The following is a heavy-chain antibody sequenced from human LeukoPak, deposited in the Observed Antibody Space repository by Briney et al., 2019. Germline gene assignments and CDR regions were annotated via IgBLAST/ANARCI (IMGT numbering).Heavy chain of an antibody. CDR3: TRWHCGADCYSPNNWFDP. V-gene: IGHV3-53*01. CDR1: GFTVSSDY. D-gene: IGHD2-21*02. CDR2: IYSSGST. Sequence: PGGSLRLSCAASGFTVSSDYVSWVRQAPGKGLEWVSVIYSSGSTYYADSVKGRFTISRDNSKNTIYLQMNSLSAEDTAVYYCTRWHCGADCYSPNNWFDPWGQGTLVTVSS. J-gene: IGHJ5*02.